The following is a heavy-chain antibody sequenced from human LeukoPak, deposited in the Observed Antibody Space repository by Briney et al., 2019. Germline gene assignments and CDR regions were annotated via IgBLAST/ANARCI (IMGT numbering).Heavy chain of an antibody. CDR1: GYTFTSYG. D-gene: IGHD2-2*01. CDR2: ISAYSGNT. Sequence: ASVKVSCKASGYTFTSYGISWVRQAPGQGLEWMGWISAYSGNTNYAQKLQGRVTMTTDTSTSTAYMELRSLRSDDTAVYYCARVIVVVPAAPTYFDYWGQGTLVTVSS. CDR3: ARVIVVVPAAPTYFDY. V-gene: IGHV1-18*01. J-gene: IGHJ4*02.